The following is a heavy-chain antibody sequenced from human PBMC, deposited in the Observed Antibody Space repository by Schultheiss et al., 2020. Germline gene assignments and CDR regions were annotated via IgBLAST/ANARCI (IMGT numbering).Heavy chain of an antibody. J-gene: IGHJ6*02. CDR2: IWYDGSNK. V-gene: IGHV3-33*03. Sequence: GESLKISCAASGFTVGSNYMSWIRQAPGKGLEWVAGIWYDGSNKYYADSVKGRFTISRDNAKNSLYLQMNSLRAEDTAVYYCDLGNVVWGQGTTVTVSS. D-gene: IGHD1-1*01. CDR1: GFTVGSNY. CDR3: DLGNVV.